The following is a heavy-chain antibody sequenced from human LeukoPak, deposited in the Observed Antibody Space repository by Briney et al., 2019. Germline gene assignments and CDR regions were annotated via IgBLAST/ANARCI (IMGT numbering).Heavy chain of an antibody. V-gene: IGHV3-64D*09. D-gene: IGHD2-15*01. CDR2: ISSNGANT. J-gene: IGHJ4*02. Sequence: GGSLRLSCSASGFTFSNYAMHWVRQAPGKGLEYVSAISSNGANTYYADSVKGRVTISRDNSKNTLFLQLSSLRVEDTAVYYCVKRYCSGGSCYQFDYWGQGTLVSVSS. CDR3: VKRYCSGGSCYQFDY. CDR1: GFTFSNYA.